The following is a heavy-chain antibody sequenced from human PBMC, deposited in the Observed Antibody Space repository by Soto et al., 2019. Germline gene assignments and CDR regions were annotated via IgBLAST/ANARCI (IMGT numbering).Heavy chain of an antibody. CDR3: ARGFYYFDY. V-gene: IGHV3-7*01. D-gene: IGHD3-10*01. CDR1: GFSFSGYW. CDR2: IKHDGSEK. Sequence: EVQLVESGGGLVQPGGSLRLSCAASGFSFSGYWMNWVRQAPGKGLEWVANIKHDGSEKYYVDSVKGRFTISRDNAKNSLYLQMNSLRVKDTAVYYCARGFYYFDYWGQGTLVTVSS. J-gene: IGHJ4*02.